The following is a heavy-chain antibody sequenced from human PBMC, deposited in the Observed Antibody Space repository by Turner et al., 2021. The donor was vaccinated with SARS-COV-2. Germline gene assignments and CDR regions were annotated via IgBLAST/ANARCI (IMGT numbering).Heavy chain of an antibody. CDR3: ARSFGYCSSTSCLLNWFDP. D-gene: IGHD2-2*01. CDR1: GYSFTSYW. CDR2: IDPSDSYT. J-gene: IGHJ5*02. Sequence: EVQLVQSGAEVKKPGESLRISCKGSGYSFTSYWISWVRQMPGKGLEWMGRIDPSDSYTNYSPSFQGHVTISADKSISTAYLQWSSLKALDTAMYYCARSFGYCSSTSCLLNWFDPWGQGTLVTVSS. V-gene: IGHV5-10-1*01.